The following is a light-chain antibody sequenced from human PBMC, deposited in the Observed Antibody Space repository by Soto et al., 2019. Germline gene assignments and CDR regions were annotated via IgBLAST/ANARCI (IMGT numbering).Light chain of an antibody. CDR2: DAY. Sequence: EVVLTQSPVTLSLSPGERATLSCRASQSFRGLLAWYQQNPGQAPRLLIYDAYNRASGIPPRFSGSGSGTAFTLTISSLEPEDSAVYYCQQRHMWPITFGQGTRLEIK. V-gene: IGKV3-11*01. CDR1: QSFRGL. J-gene: IGKJ5*01. CDR3: QQRHMWPIT.